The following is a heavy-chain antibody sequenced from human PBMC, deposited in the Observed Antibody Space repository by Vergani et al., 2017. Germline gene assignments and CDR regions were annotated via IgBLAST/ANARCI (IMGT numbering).Heavy chain of an antibody. CDR2: INPNSGGT. V-gene: IGHV1-2*02. CDR1: GYTFTGYY. D-gene: IGHD2-2*01. J-gene: IGHJ6*03. CDR3: ATLGGIVVVPAATDHYYYMDV. Sequence: QVQLVQSGAEVKKPGASVKVSCKASGYTFTGYYMHWVRQAPGQGLEWMGWINPNSGGTNYAQKFQGRVTMTRDTSISTAYMGLSRLRSDDTAVYYCATLGGIVVVPAATDHYYYMDVWGKGTTVTVSS.